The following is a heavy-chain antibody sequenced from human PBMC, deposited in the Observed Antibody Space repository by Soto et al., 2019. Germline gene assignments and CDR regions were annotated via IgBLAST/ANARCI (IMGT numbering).Heavy chain of an antibody. D-gene: IGHD6-13*01. V-gene: IGHV3-23*01. CDR2: ITGSGRST. J-gene: IGHJ4*02. CDR1: GFTFTDYA. Sequence: EVQLLDSGGALVQPGGSLRLSCAASGFTFTDYALSWVRQAPGKGLEWVSKITGSGRSTYYADSVKGRFTISRDNSQNTRFLQMKSLRAEDTAVYYCAKPAGLTTAGSAFDYWGRGTLVTVSS. CDR3: AKPAGLTTAGSAFDY.